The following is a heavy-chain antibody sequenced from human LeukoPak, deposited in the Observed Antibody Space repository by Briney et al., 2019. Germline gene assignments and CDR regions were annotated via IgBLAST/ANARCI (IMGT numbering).Heavy chain of an antibody. Sequence: ASVKVSCKASGYTFTSYYMHWVRQAPGQGLEWMGIINPSGGSTSYAQKFQGRVTMTRDMSTSTVYMELSSLRSEDTAVYYCARRDWQQLDDYYYYYMDVWGKGTTVTVSS. CDR3: ARRDWQQLDDYYYYYMDV. J-gene: IGHJ6*03. CDR1: GYTFTSYY. V-gene: IGHV1-46*01. D-gene: IGHD6-13*01. CDR2: INPSGGST.